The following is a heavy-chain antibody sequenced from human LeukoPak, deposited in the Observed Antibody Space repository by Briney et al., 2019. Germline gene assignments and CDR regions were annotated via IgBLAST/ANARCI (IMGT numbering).Heavy chain of an antibody. J-gene: IGHJ4*02. Sequence: GGSLRLSCAASGFTFSSYWMSWVRQARGKGLEWVANIKPDGSEKYYVDSVKGRFTISRDNSINSLYLQMNSLRAEDTALYYCAKDQIPRKLSILTVGYFDYWGQGTLVTVSS. CDR3: AKDQIPRKLSILTVGYFDY. V-gene: IGHV3-7*03. CDR2: IKPDGSEK. CDR1: GFTFSSYW. D-gene: IGHD3-9*01.